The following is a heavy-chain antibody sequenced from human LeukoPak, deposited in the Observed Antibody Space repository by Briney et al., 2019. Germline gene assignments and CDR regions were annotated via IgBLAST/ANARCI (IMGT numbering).Heavy chain of an antibody. D-gene: IGHD3-10*01. CDR1: GGSISSSNW. Sequence: SGTLSLTCAVSGGSISSSNWWSWVRQPPGKGLEWIGEIYHSGSTNYNPSLKSRVTISVDKSKNQFSLKPSSVTAADTAVYYCARRFFGSGSYLGYFDYWGQGTLVTVSS. CDR2: IYHSGST. J-gene: IGHJ4*02. V-gene: IGHV4-4*02. CDR3: ARRFFGSGSYLGYFDY.